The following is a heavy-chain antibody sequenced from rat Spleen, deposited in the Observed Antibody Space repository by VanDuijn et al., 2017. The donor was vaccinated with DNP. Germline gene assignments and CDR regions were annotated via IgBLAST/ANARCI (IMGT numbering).Heavy chain of an antibody. CDR3: VRWNSGHFDY. Sequence: EVQLVESGGGLVQPGRSLKLSCAASGFTFSAYYMAWVRQAPAKGLEWVAYIGSPAYAPYHGDSVKGRFTISRDNAKSTLYLQMNSIRSEDMATYYCVRWNSGHFDYWGQGVMVTVSS. J-gene: IGHJ2*01. D-gene: IGHD4-3*01. CDR1: GFTFSAYY. CDR2: IGSPAYAP. V-gene: IGHV5-22*01.